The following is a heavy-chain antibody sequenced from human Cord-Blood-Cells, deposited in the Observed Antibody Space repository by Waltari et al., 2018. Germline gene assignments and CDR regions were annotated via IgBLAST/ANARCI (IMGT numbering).Heavy chain of an antibody. V-gene: IGHV4-34*01. CDR2: INHSGST. CDR3: ARGGGYCSSTSCFVKSYYYYGMDV. CDR1: GGSFSGYY. Sequence: QVQLQQWGAGLLKPSETLSLTCVVYGGSFSGYYWSWIRQPPGKGLEWVGEINHSGSTNDNPSLKSRVTISVDTSKNQFSLKLSSVTAANTAVYYCARGGGYCSSTSCFVKSYYYYGMDVWGQGTTVTVSS. D-gene: IGHD2-2*01. J-gene: IGHJ6*02.